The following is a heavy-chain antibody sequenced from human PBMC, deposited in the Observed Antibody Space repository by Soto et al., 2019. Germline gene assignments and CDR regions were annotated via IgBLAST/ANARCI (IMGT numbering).Heavy chain of an antibody. D-gene: IGHD3-10*01. CDR1: GYSFTGYY. J-gene: IGHJ4*02. CDR2: INPKSGGT. V-gene: IGHV1-2*02. Sequence: QVQLVQSGAEVKKPGASVKVSCKGSGYSFTGYYLHWVRQAPGQGLEWLGWINPKSGGTSYAQKFQGRVSMTRDTSTSTAYMELRRLRSDDTAVYYCAGNWLDGEDHFDHWGQGTLVTVSS. CDR3: AGNWLDGEDHFDH.